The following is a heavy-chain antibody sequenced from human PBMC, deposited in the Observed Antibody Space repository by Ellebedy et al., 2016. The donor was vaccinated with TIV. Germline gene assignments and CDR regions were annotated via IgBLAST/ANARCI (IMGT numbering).Heavy chain of an antibody. CDR3: AKGGFRNWFDP. J-gene: IGHJ5*02. CDR2: ISGDGADI. Sequence: GESLKISCAASGFTLSSYVMSWVRQAPGKRLERVAAISGDGADIYYADSVKGRFTISRDTSKNTLYLHMNSLRVEDTAIYYCAKGGFRNWFDPWGQGTLVTVSS. D-gene: IGHD1-14*01. CDR1: GFTLSSYV. V-gene: IGHV3-23*01.